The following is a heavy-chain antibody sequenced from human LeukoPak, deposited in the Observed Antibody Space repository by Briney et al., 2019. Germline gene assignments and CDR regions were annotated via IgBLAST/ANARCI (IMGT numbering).Heavy chain of an antibody. CDR1: GFTFDDYA. CDR3: AKARYYYDSSGYFPPNFDY. Sequence: SLRLSCAASGFTFDDYAMHWVRQAPGKGLEWVSGISWNSGSIGYAHSVKGRFTISRDNAKNSLYLQMNSLRAEDTALYYCAKARYYYDSSGYFPPNFDYWGQGTLVTVSS. CDR2: ISWNSGSI. J-gene: IGHJ4*02. D-gene: IGHD3-22*01. V-gene: IGHV3-9*01.